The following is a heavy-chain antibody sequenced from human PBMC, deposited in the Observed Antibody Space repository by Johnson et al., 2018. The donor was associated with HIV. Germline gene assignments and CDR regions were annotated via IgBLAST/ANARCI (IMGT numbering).Heavy chain of an antibody. CDR3: ARVTKDAFDI. J-gene: IGHJ3*02. CDR2: IGTAGDT. Sequence: EVQLVESGGGFVKPGGSLRLSCAASGFTFSIYGMHWVRQAPGKGLEWVSGIGTAGDTYYPGSVKGRFTISRENAKNSLYLQMNSLRAGDTAVHYCARVTKDAFDIWGQGTMVTVCS. CDR1: GFTFSIYG. V-gene: IGHV3-13*01.